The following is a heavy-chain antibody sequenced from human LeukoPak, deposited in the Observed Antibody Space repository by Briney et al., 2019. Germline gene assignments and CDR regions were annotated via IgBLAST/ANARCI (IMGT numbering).Heavy chain of an antibody. J-gene: IGHJ4*02. V-gene: IGHV3-23*01. CDR2: ICGRDGST. CDR1: GFTFSSYG. CDR3: AKGHYYGSGSLDY. Sequence: PGGSLRLSCAASGFTFSSYGMSWVRQAPGKGLEWVSAICGRDGSTYYADSVKGRFTISRDNSKNTLYVQMDSLRAEDTAVYYCAKGHYYGSGSLDYWGQGTLVTVSS. D-gene: IGHD3-10*01.